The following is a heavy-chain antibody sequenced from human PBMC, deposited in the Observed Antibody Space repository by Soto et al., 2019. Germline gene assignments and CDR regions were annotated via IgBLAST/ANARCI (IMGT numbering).Heavy chain of an antibody. Sequence: SETLSLTCAVSGYSISSDYYWGWIRQPPGKGLEWIGSIYHSGSTYYNPSLKSRVTISVDTSKNQFSLKLSSVTAADTAVYYCARDHYDFWSGYSKTNWFDPWGQGTLVTVSS. V-gene: IGHV4-38-2*02. CDR2: IYHSGST. CDR3: ARDHYDFWSGYSKTNWFDP. J-gene: IGHJ5*02. CDR1: GYSISSDYY. D-gene: IGHD3-3*01.